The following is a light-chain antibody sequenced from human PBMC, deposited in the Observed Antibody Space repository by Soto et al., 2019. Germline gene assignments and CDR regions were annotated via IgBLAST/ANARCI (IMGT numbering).Light chain of an antibody. Sequence: QSALTQPRSVSGSPGQSVTVSCTGTSSNVGGYNYVSWYQQQPGKAPKLIIYEVNKRPSGVPDRVSGSKSGNTASLTISGLQADDEADSYCCSFAGDSSLGVFGGGTKLTVL. CDR2: EVN. V-gene: IGLV2-11*01. CDR1: SSNVGGYNY. CDR3: CSFAGDSSLGV. J-gene: IGLJ3*02.